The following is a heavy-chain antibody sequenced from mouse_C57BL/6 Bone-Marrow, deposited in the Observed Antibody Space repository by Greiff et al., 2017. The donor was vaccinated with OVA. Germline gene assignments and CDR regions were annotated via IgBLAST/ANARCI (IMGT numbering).Heavy chain of an antibody. CDR1: GFTFSDYY. V-gene: IGHV5-16*01. Sequence: EVMLVESEGGLVQPGSSMKLSCTASGFTFSDYYMAWVRQVPEKGLEWVANINYDGSSTYYLDSLKSRFIISRDNAKNILYLQMSSLKSEDTATYYCARCYYGSSPYFDYWGQGTTLTVSS. CDR3: ARCYYGSSPYFDY. D-gene: IGHD1-1*01. J-gene: IGHJ2*01. CDR2: INYDGSST.